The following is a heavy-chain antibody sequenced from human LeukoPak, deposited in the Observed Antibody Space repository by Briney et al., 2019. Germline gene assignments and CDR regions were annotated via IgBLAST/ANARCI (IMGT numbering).Heavy chain of an antibody. CDR3: ACLYGGSTFFDY. D-gene: IGHD4-23*01. Sequence: PGGSLRPSCAASGFTFSSYAMSWVRQAPGKGLEWVSEIYSDATTTAYADSVKGRFIISRDNAKNTLYLQMNSLRPEDTAVYYCACLYGGSTFFDYWGQGTLVTVSS. CDR1: GFTFSSYA. V-gene: IGHV3-23*03. CDR2: IYSDATTT. J-gene: IGHJ4*02.